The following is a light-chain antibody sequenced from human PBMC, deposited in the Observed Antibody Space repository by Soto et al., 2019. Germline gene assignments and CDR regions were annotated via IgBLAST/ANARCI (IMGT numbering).Light chain of an antibody. CDR3: LQQDSYPWT. J-gene: IGKJ1*01. CDR1: QDIRID. V-gene: IGKV1-17*01. Sequence: DLQMTQSPSSLSASVGDTVTITCRASQDIRIDLGWYQQKPGKAPKRLIYTASSLPSGVPSRFSGSGSGTEFTLTINSLQPEDFATYYCLQQDSYPWTFGQGTKVEIK. CDR2: TAS.